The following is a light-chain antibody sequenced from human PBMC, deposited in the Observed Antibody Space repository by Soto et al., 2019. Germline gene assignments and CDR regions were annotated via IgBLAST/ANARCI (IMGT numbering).Light chain of an antibody. V-gene: IGLV2-14*03. CDR2: DVY. CDR3: SSYTSSSTLEGV. CDR1: RTDVDGYDY. J-gene: IGLJ1*01. Sequence: QSVLTQPASASGSTGQSIAISCTGVRTDVDGYDYVSWYQQHPGQAPQLIIYDVYNRPSGVSHRFSCSKSGNTASLTISGLQAEDEADYYCSSYTSSSTLEGVFGTGTKVTVL.